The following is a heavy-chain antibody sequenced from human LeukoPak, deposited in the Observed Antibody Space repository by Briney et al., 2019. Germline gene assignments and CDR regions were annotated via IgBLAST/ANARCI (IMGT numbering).Heavy chain of an antibody. J-gene: IGHJ4*02. CDR1: AYTFSNYE. V-gene: IGHV3-48*03. CDR3: ARDGTPISTVGEVYFDF. Sequence: PGGSLRLSCAASAYTFSNYEMNWVRQAPGKGLEWVSYITSSGNMIQYADSVKGRFTISRDNAKNSLYLQMNSLRAEDTAVYYCARDGTPISTVGEVYFDFWGQGTLVTVSS. D-gene: IGHD2-21*01. CDR2: ITSSGNMI.